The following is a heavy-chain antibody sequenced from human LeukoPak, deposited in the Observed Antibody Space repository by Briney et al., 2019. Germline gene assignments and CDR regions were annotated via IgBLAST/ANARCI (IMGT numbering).Heavy chain of an antibody. CDR2: ISAYNGNT. Sequence: ASVKVSCKASGYTFTSYGISWVRQAPGQGLEWMGWISAYNGNTNYAQKLQGRVTMTTDTSTSTAYMELRSLRSDDTAVYYCARSRGDYYDSSGYYFIHYWGQGTLVTVSS. CDR1: GYTFTSYG. D-gene: IGHD3-22*01. CDR3: ARSRGDYYDSSGYYFIHY. V-gene: IGHV1-18*01. J-gene: IGHJ4*02.